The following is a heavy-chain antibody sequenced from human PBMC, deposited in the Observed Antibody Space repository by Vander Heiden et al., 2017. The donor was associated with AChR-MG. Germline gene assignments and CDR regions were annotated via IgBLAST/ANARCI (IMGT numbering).Heavy chain of an antibody. Sequence: EVQLVESGGGLVKPGGSLRLSCAASGLTFSNAWMSWVRQAPGKGLEWVGRIKSKTDGGTTDYAAPVKGRFTISRDDSKNTLYLQMNSLKTEDTAVYYCTTDYYDSTLLAFDIWGQGTMVTVSS. CDR1: GLTFSNAW. CDR2: IKSKTDGGTT. CDR3: TTDYYDSTLLAFDI. J-gene: IGHJ3*02. V-gene: IGHV3-15*01. D-gene: IGHD3-22*01.